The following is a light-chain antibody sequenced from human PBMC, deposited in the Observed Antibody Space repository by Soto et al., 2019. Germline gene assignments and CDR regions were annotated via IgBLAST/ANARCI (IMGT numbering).Light chain of an antibody. V-gene: IGKV3-15*01. CDR1: QSVSSN. CDR2: GAS. CDR3: QQYNNWPLLT. J-gene: IGKJ4*01. Sequence: EIVMTQSPATLSVSPGERATLSCRASQSVSSNLAWYQQKPGQAPRLLIYGASTRATGIPARFSGSGSGTEFTLTISSQQSEDFAVYYCQQYNNWPLLTFGGGTKVEIK.